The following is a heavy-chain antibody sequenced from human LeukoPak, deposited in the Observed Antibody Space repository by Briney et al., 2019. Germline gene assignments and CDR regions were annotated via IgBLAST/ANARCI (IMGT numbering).Heavy chain of an antibody. CDR2: MNPNSGNT. V-gene: IGHV1-8*01. CDR1: GYTFTSYD. J-gene: IGHJ6*03. Sequence: APVKVSCKASGYTFTSYDINWVRQATGQGLEWMGWMNPNSGNTGYAQKFQGRVTMTRNTSISTAYMELSSLRSEDTAVYYCARGDYYGSGSYQYYYMDVWGKGTTVTISS. CDR3: ARGDYYGSGSYQYYYMDV. D-gene: IGHD3-10*01.